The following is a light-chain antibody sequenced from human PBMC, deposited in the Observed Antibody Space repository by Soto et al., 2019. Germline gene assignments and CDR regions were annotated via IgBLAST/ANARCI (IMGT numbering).Light chain of an antibody. Sequence: EVVMTQSPATLSMSPGERATLFCRASRSVSTNLAWYQQKPGQAPRLLIFGASTRATDIPARFSGSGSGTEFTLTISSLQSEDFATYYCQAYNNWTFGQGTRVEIK. CDR1: RSVSTN. CDR3: QAYNNWT. J-gene: IGKJ1*01. V-gene: IGKV3-15*01. CDR2: GAS.